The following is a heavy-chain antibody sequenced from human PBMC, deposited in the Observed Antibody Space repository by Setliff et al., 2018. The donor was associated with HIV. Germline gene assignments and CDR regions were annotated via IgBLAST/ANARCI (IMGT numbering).Heavy chain of an antibody. CDR2: MNPNNGNT. CDR3: ARGPGGYNFWSGYFLSY. CDR1: GYTFTSYD. D-gene: IGHD3-3*01. V-gene: IGHV1-8*02. Sequence: ASVKVSCKASGYTFTSYDINWVRQATGQGLEWMGWMNPNNGNTGYAQKFQGRVTMTRNTSISTAYMELSSLRSEDTAEYYCARGPGGYNFWSGYFLSYWGQGTLVTVSS. J-gene: IGHJ4*02.